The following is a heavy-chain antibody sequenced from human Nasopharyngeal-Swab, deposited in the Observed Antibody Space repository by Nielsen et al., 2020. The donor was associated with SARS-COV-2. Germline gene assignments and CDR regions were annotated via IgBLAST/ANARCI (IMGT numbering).Heavy chain of an antibody. CDR2: IKSDESST. J-gene: IGHJ5*02. Sequence: GESLKISCAASGFTVSLYWMHWVRQAPGKGLEWVSRIKSDESSTAYADSVKGRFIISRNKAENTYYLRLNSLRAEDTAVYYCATTAGGYSYASWGQGTLVTVSS. CDR1: GFTVSLYW. CDR3: ATTAGGYSYAS. V-gene: IGHV3-74*01. D-gene: IGHD5-18*01.